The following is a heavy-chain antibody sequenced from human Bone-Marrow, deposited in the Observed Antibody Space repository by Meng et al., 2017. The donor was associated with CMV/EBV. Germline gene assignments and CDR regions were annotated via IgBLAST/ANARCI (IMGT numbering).Heavy chain of an antibody. V-gene: IGHV3-30*02. Sequence: GGSLRLSCAASGFTFSSYGMHWVRQAPGKGLEWVAFIRYDGSNKYYADSVKGRFTISRDNSKNTLYLQMNSLRAEDTAVYYCARVNYDFWSGYNYWGQGKLVHVSS. CDR2: IRYDGSNK. CDR1: GFTFSSYG. J-gene: IGHJ4*02. D-gene: IGHD3-3*01. CDR3: ARVNYDFWSGYNY.